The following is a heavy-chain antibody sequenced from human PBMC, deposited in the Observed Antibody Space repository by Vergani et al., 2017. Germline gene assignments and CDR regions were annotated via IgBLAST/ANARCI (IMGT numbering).Heavy chain of an antibody. V-gene: IGHV3-72*01. D-gene: IGHD2-2*01. CDR2: TRNKANSYTT. CDR1: GFTFSDHY. Sequence: EVQLVESGGGLVQPGGSLRLSCAASGFTFSDHYMDWVRQAPGKGLEWVGRTRNKANSYTTEYAAAVKGRFTISGDDSKNSLYLQMNSLKIEDTAVYYCARLGYCSSTTCRQAFDIWGQGTMVTVSS. J-gene: IGHJ3*02. CDR3: ARLGYCSSTTCRQAFDI.